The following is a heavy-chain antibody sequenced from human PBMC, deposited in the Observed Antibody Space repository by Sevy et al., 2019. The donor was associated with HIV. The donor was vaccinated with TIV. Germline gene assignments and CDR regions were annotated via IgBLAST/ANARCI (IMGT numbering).Heavy chain of an antibody. Sequence: GGSLRLSCAASGFTFSSYAMHWVRQAPGKGLEWVEVISYDGSNKYYAHSVKGRFTISRDNSKNTLYLQMNSLRAEDTAVYYCARVLDSTPYGMDVWGQGTTVTVSS. J-gene: IGHJ6*02. CDR2: ISYDGSNK. D-gene: IGHD3-22*01. CDR3: ARVLDSTPYGMDV. CDR1: GFTFSSYA. V-gene: IGHV3-30-3*01.